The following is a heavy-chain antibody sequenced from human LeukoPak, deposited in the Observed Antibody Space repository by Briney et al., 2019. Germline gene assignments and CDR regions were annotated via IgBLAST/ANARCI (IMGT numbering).Heavy chain of an antibody. CDR2: IKQDGSKK. Sequence: GGSLRLSCVASGFPFSSYWMTWVRQAPGKGLEWVANIKQDGSKKSYVDSVKGRFTISRDNAKNSLYLQMNSLRAEDTALYYCTRVGYIDEGIDYWGQGTLVTVSS. V-gene: IGHV3-7*04. J-gene: IGHJ4*02. CDR1: GFPFSSYW. CDR3: TRVGYIDEGIDY. D-gene: IGHD5-24*01.